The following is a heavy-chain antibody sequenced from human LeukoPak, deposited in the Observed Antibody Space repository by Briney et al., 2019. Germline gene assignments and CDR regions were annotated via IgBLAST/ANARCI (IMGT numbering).Heavy chain of an antibody. J-gene: IGHJ4*02. CDR1: GFTFSSYG. Sequence: GRSLRLSCAASGFTFSSYGMHWVRQAPGKGLEWVAVISYDGSNKYYADSVKGRFTISRDNSKNTLYLQMNSLRAEDTAVYYCARVDSSGSLDYWGQGTLVTVSS. D-gene: IGHD3-22*01. CDR2: ISYDGSNK. CDR3: ARVDSSGSLDY. V-gene: IGHV3-30*19.